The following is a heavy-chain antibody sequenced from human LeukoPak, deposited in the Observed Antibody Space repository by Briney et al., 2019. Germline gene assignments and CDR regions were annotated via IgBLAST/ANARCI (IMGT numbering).Heavy chain of an antibody. CDR3: ATEIAVEQVLAEYFQH. Sequence: EASVKVSCKVSGYTLTELSMHWVRQAPGKGLEWMGGFDPEDGETIYAQKFQGRVTMTEDTSTDTAYMELSSLRSEDTAVYYCATEIAVEQVLAEYFQHWGQGTLVTVSS. J-gene: IGHJ1*01. V-gene: IGHV1-24*01. CDR2: FDPEDGET. D-gene: IGHD6-19*01. CDR1: GYTLTELS.